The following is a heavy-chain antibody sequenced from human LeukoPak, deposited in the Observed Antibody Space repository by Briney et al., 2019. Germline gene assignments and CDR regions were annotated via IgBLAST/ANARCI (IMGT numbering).Heavy chain of an antibody. V-gene: IGHV3-21*01. Sequence: GGSLRLSCAASGFTFSSYSMNWVRQAPGTGLEWVSSISSSSSYIYYADSVKGRFTISRDNAKNSLYLQMNSLRAEDTAVYYCARDAPGEPIVVVPAAMAHWGQGTLVTVSS. CDR1: GFTFSSYS. CDR2: ISSSSSYI. CDR3: ARDAPGEPIVVVPAAMAH. J-gene: IGHJ4*02. D-gene: IGHD2-2*01.